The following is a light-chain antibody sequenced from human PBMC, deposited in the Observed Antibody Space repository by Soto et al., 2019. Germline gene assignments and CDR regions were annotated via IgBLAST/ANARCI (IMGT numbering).Light chain of an antibody. CDR3: RSYTSSSPYV. CDR2: EVS. Sequence: LTQADYWSGSAGQSITISCTRTSSDVGGYNYVSWYQQHPGKAPKLMIYEVSNRPSGVSNRFSGSKSGNTASLTISGLQAEDEADYCCRSYTSSSPYVFGTGTKVTAL. CDR1: SSDVGGYNY. V-gene: IGLV2-14*01. J-gene: IGLJ1*01.